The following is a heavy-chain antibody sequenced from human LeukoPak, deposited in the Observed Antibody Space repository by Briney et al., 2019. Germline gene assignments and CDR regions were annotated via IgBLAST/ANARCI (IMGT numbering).Heavy chain of an antibody. J-gene: IGHJ6*02. CDR3: ARLKAPYSSGWYTYYYYYGMDV. CDR2: IYYSGST. D-gene: IGHD6-19*01. V-gene: IGHV4-39*01. CDR1: GGSISSSSYY. Sequence: ASETLSLTCTVSGGSISSSSYYWGWIRQPPGKGLEWIGSIYYSGSTYYNPSLKSRVTISVDTSKNQFSLKLSSVTAADTAVCYCARLKAPYSSGWYTYYYYYGMDVWGQGTTVTVSS.